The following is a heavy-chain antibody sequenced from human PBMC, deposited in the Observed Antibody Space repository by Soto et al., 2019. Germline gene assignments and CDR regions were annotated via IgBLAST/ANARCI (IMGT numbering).Heavy chain of an antibody. CDR1: GDSFTDYK. CDR3: ATWVDYGDFEGFDF. D-gene: IGHD4-17*01. J-gene: IGHJ4*02. CDR2: VDPNGGGS. Sequence: ASVKVSCKTSGDSFTDYKLHCVRQAPGQGLEWMGWVDPNGGGSNSAQKFQGSVTMTWDTSITTAYLDLTRLTTNDTATYFCATWVDYGDFEGFDFWGQGTLVTVSS. V-gene: IGHV1-2*04.